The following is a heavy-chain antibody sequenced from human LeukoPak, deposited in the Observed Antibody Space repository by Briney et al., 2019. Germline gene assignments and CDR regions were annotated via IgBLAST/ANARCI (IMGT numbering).Heavy chain of an antibody. CDR1: GGSISSGSYY. J-gene: IGHJ6*03. Sequence: SETLSLTCTVSGGSISSGSYYWRWIRQPAGKGLEWIGRIYTSGSTNYNPSLKSRVTISVDTSKNQFSLKLSSVTAADTAVYYCARGDSGSYGDYYYYMDVWGKGTTVTISS. V-gene: IGHV4-61*02. CDR2: IYTSGST. D-gene: IGHD1-26*01. CDR3: ARGDSGSYGDYYYYMDV.